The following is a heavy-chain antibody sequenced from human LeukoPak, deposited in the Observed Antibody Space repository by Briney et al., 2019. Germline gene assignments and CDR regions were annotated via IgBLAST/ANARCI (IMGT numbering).Heavy chain of an antibody. J-gene: IGHJ4*02. D-gene: IGHD5-24*01. CDR3: ARAGVEMATILMY. CDR2: TSYDGSNK. CDR1: GFTFSSYA. V-gene: IGHV3-30-3*01. Sequence: GGSLRLSCAASGFTFSSYAMHWVRQAPGKGLEWVAVTSYDGSNKYYADSVKGRFTISRDNSKNTLYLQMNSLRAEDTAVYYCARAGVEMATILMYWGQGTLVTVSS.